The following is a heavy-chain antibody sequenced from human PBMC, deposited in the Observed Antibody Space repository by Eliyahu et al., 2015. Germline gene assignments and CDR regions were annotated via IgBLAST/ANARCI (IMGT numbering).Heavy chain of an antibody. CDR2: INDAGRT. V-gene: IGHV4-34*01. CDR3: ARCRFDSIWGTYRYLDS. Sequence: QVSLQQWGGGLVKPSETXSLTXAVSGSFSGYFWTXXRXXPGKGLEWIGXINDAGRTTYNPSLESRVTFSIDPSKNHFSLRLTSVTAADTALYFCARCRFDSIWGTYRYLDSWGQGTLATVSS. J-gene: IGHJ4*02. D-gene: IGHD3-16*02. CDR1: GSFSGYF.